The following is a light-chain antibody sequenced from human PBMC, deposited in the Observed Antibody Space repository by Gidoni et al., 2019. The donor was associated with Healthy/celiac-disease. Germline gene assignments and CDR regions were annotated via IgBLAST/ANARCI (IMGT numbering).Light chain of an antibody. CDR2: DAS. V-gene: IGKV3-11*01. CDR1: QSVSSY. Sequence: ASQSVSSYLAWYQQKPGQAPRLLIYDASNRATGIPARFSGSGSGTDFTFAVYYCQQRSNWPPGVTFGPGTKVDIK. J-gene: IGKJ3*01. CDR3: QQRSNWPPGVT.